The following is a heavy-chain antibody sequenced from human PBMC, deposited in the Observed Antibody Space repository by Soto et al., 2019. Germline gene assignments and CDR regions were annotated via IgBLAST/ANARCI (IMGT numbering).Heavy chain of an antibody. CDR1: GGTFSSFV. CDR2: IIPIFGTP. J-gene: IGHJ4*02. Sequence: QVQLVQSGAEVKKPGSSVKVSCKASGGTFSSFVLSWVRQAPGQGLEWMGGIIPIFGTPTYARKFQGRVTISADESTGTAYRERLSLRFGETAVCYCVKGVGYSISVDCCFDCWGQGPLVNVSS. V-gene: IGHV1-69*12. D-gene: IGHD2-2*01. CDR3: VKGVGYSISVDCCFDC.